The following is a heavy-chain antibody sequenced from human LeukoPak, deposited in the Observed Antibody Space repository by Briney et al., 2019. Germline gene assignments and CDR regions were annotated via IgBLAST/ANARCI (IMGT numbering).Heavy chain of an antibody. J-gene: IGHJ4*02. Sequence: SETLSLTCAVSGGSISSGYWWSWVRQPPMKGLEWIGEIIDSGSTNYNPSLKGRITISLDKTKNQFSLNVNSVTAADTAVYYCATYGPTSGGYTFEYWGQGVLVTVSS. CDR1: GGSISSGYW. CDR3: ATYGPTSGGYTFEY. CDR2: IIDSGST. V-gene: IGHV4-4*02. D-gene: IGHD2-15*01.